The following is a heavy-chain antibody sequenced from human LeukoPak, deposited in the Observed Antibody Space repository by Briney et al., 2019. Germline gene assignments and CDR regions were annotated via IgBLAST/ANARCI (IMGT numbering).Heavy chain of an antibody. CDR1: GFTVSSNY. CDR3: ASRGIAVAGQGFDY. V-gene: IGHV3-66*01. CDR2: IYSGGST. J-gene: IGHJ4*02. Sequence: GGSLRLSCAASGFTVSSNYMSWVRQAPGKGLEWVSSIYSGGSTYYADSVKGRFTISRDNSKNTLYLQMNSLRAEDTAVYYCASRGIAVAGQGFDYWGQGTLVTVSS. D-gene: IGHD6-19*01.